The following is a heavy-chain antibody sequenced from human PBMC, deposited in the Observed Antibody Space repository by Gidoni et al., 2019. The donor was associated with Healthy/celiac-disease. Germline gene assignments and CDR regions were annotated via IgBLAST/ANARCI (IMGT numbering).Heavy chain of an antibody. V-gene: IGHV4-39*01. CDR3: ARRTWGSSWDNWFDP. CDR1: GCSIRSRSYY. D-gene: IGHD6-13*01. CDR2: IYYSGSP. Sequence: QLQLQESGPGLVKPSETLSLPCTVSGCSIRSRSYYWGWIRQPPGKGLEWIGSIYYSGSPYYNTSLKSRVTISVDTSKNQFSLKLSSVTAADTAVYYCARRTWGSSWDNWFDPWGQGTLVTVSS. J-gene: IGHJ5*02.